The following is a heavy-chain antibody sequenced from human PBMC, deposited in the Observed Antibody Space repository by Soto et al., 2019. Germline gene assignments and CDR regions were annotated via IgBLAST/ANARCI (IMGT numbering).Heavy chain of an antibody. D-gene: IGHD3-10*01. CDR1: GGTFSNYA. CDR3: ARGGDTMVRGVIIFYYYGMDV. V-gene: IGHV1-69*06. J-gene: IGHJ6*02. CDR2: IIPMFGTT. Sequence: SVKVSCKASGGTFSNYAISWVRQAPGQGLEWMGGIIPMFGTTTYAQKFQGRVTVLADKSTTTAYMELSSVTAADTAVYYCARGGDTMVRGVIIFYYYGMDVWGQGTTVTVSS.